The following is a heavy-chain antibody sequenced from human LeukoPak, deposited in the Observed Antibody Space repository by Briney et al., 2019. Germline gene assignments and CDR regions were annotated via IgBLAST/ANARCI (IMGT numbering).Heavy chain of an antibody. CDR1: GFTFSSYG. CDR3: AKGTRASFDY. J-gene: IGHJ4*02. V-gene: IGHV3-30*18. CDR2: ISYDGSNK. D-gene: IGHD1-26*01. Sequence: TGGSLRLSCAASGFTFSSYGMHWVRQAPGKGLEWVAVISYDGSNKYYADSVKGRFTISRDNSKNTLYLQMNSLRAEDTAVYYCAKGTRASFDYWGQGTLVTVSS.